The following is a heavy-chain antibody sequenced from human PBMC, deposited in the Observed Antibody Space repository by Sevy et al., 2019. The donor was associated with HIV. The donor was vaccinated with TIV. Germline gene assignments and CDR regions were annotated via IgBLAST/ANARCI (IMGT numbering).Heavy chain of an antibody. V-gene: IGHV1-46*03. Sequence: ASVKVSCKASGYTFTTYYMHWVRQAPGQVLEWMGIINPSGGGTSYAQKFQGRVTMTRDTSTSTVYLELSSLRSEDTAVYYCTKDVVATPNYYSGMDVWGQGTTVTVSS. J-gene: IGHJ6*02. CDR2: INPSGGGT. CDR3: TKDVVATPNYYSGMDV. CDR1: GYTFTTYY. D-gene: IGHD2-15*01.